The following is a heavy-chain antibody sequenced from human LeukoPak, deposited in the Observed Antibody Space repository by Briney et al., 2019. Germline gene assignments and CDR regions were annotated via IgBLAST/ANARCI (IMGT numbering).Heavy chain of an antibody. V-gene: IGHV3-23*01. CDR2: IGGTGVRT. CDR1: GFTFSSYA. J-gene: IGHJ4*02. D-gene: IGHD3-22*01. CDR3: ARDRAYYYDSSGYYYEGPFDY. Sequence: GGSLRLSCASSGFTFSSYAMSWVRQAPGKGLERVSTIGGTGVRTYYADSVKGRFTISRDNAKNSLYLQMNSLRAEDTAVYYCARDRAYYYDSSGYYYEGPFDYWGQGTLVTVSS.